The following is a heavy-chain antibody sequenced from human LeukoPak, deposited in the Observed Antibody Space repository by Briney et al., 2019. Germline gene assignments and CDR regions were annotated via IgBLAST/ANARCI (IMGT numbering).Heavy chain of an antibody. CDR2: IYYSGST. V-gene: IGHV4-39*01. CDR1: GGSISSSSYY. Sequence: SETLSLTCTVSGGSISSSSYYWGWIRQPPGKGLEWIGSIYYSGSTYYNPSLKSRVTISVDTSKNQFSLKLSSVTAADTAVYYCARGVEGYDFWSGYYARDYWDQGTLVTVS. CDR3: ARGVEGYDFWSGYYARDY. D-gene: IGHD3-3*01. J-gene: IGHJ4*02.